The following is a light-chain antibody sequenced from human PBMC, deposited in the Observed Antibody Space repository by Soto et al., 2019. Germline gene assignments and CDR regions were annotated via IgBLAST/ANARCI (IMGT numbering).Light chain of an antibody. CDR2: GNN. CDR3: QSFGSSLNGHV. J-gene: IGLJ1*01. V-gene: IGLV1-40*01. CDR1: TSNFGAGYD. Sequence: QSVLTQPPSVSGAPGQRVTISCTASTSNFGAGYDVHWYQQIPGAAPKLLIYGNNNRPSGVPDRFSGSKSGTSASLAITGLQAVDEADYYCQSFGSSLNGHVFGRGTTVTVL.